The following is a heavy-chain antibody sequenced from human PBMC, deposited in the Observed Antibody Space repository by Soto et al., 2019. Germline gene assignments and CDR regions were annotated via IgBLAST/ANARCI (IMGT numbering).Heavy chain of an antibody. J-gene: IGHJ5*02. CDR1: GFTFSSYA. Sequence: PGGSLRLSCAASGFTFSSYAMSWVRQAPGKGLEWVSAISGSGGSTYYADSVKGRFTISRDNSKNTLYLQMNSLRAEDTAVYYCAKGPSPLYYYDSSGYYRKRRPNWFDHWGQGTLVTVSS. D-gene: IGHD3-22*01. CDR2: ISGSGGST. V-gene: IGHV3-23*01. CDR3: AKGPSPLYYYDSSGYYRKRRPNWFDH.